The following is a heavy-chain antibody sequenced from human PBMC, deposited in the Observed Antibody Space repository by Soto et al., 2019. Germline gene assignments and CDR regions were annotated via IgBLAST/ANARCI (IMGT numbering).Heavy chain of an antibody. Sequence: QVQLVQSGAEVKKPGSSVKVSCKASGGTFSSYAISWVRQAPGQGLEWMGGIIPIFGTANYAQKFQGRVTITADESTSTAYMELSSLRSEDTAVYYCASLKDYYDSSGTGWFDPWGQGTLVTVSS. CDR1: GGTFSSYA. V-gene: IGHV1-69*12. D-gene: IGHD3-22*01. CDR2: IIPIFGTA. CDR3: ASLKDYYDSSGTGWFDP. J-gene: IGHJ5*02.